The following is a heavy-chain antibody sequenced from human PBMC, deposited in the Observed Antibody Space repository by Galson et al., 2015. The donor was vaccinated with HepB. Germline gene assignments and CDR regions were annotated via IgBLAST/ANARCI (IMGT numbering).Heavy chain of an antibody. CDR1: GFTFSSYT. Sequence: SLRLSCAASGFTFSSYTMNWVRQAPGKGLECVSYISNSADVIDYADSVKGRFTISRDNAKNSLYLQMNSLRAEDTAVYYCARNYNYAFDIWGQGTMVTVSS. J-gene: IGHJ3*02. D-gene: IGHD5-24*01. V-gene: IGHV3-48*03. CDR3: ARNYNYAFDI. CDR2: ISNSADVI.